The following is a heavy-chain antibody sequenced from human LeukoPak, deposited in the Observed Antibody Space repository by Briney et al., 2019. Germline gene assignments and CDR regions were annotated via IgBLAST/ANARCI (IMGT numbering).Heavy chain of an antibody. CDR1: GYSIRSDYY. Sequence: TSETLSLTCTVSGYSIRSDYYWGWIRQPPGKGLEWIGYIYYSGSTNYNPSLKSRVTISVDTSKNQFSLKLSSVTAADTAVYYCASWSVVRGMSWGQGTLVTVSS. D-gene: IGHD3-10*01. V-gene: IGHV4-59*01. CDR3: ASWSVVRGMS. CDR2: IYYSGST. J-gene: IGHJ4*02.